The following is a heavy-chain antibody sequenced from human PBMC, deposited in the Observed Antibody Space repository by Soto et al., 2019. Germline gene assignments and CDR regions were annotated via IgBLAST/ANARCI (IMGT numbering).Heavy chain of an antibody. Sequence: GSSVKVSFKASGGTFSSYAISLLRQAPVQGLELMGGIIPIFGTANYAQKFQGRVTITADESTSTAYMELSSLRSEDTAVYYCARALSQLLDYYYGMDVWGQGTTVTVSS. CDR3: ARALSQLLDYYYGMDV. J-gene: IGHJ6*02. D-gene: IGHD2-2*01. V-gene: IGHV1-69*13. CDR1: GGTFSSYA. CDR2: IIPIFGTA.